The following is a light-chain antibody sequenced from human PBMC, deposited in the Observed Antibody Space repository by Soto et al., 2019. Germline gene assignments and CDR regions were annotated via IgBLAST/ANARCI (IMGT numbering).Light chain of an antibody. CDR3: SSYTCSSTVV. Sequence: QSALTQPASVSGSPGQSITISCTGTSNDVGGYNYVSWYQQHPGKAPKVMIYEVSNRPSGVSNRFSGSKSGNTASLTISGLQAEDEADYYCSSYTCSSTVVFGGGTKLTVL. CDR2: EVS. V-gene: IGLV2-14*01. CDR1: SNDVGGYNY. J-gene: IGLJ2*01.